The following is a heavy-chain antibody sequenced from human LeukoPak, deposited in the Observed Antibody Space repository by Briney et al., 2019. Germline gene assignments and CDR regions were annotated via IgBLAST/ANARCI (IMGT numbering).Heavy chain of an antibody. D-gene: IGHD3-10*01. J-gene: IGHJ4*02. CDR1: GGSISSYY. V-gene: IGHV4-59*01. Sequence: PSETLSLTCTVSGGSISSYYWSWIRQPPGKGLEWIGYIYYSGSTNYNPSLKSRVTISVDTSKNQFSLKLSSVTAADTAVYYCARGSEVYYYGSGSYWYFDYWGQGTLVTVSS. CDR2: IYYSGST. CDR3: ARGSEVYYYGSGSYWYFDY.